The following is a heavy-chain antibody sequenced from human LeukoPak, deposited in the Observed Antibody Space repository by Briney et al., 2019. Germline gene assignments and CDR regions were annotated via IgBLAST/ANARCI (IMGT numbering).Heavy chain of an antibody. CDR2: ISSSGGST. CDR3: AKAIVVVVAADYYFDY. V-gene: IGHV3-23*01. D-gene: IGHD2-15*01. J-gene: IGHJ4*02. Sequence: PGGSLRLSCAASGFTFSSYAMSWVRQAPGKGLEWVSTISSSGGSTYYADSVKGRFTISRDNSKNTLYLQMNSLRAEDTAVYYCAKAIVVVVAADYYFDYWGQGTLVTVSS. CDR1: GFTFSSYA.